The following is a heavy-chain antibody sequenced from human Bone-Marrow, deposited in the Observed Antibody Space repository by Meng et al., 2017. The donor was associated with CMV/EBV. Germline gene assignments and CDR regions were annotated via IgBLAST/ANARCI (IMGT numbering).Heavy chain of an antibody. CDR2: TDPNCGAT. D-gene: IGHD5-12*01. CDR3: ARERGDSGYDAFDY. V-gene: IGHV1-2*02. CDR1: GYTFPDYD. J-gene: IGHJ4*02. Sequence: ASVKVSCKASGYTFPDYDIRWVRQAPGQGLEWMGWTDPNCGATHYAQKFQGRVTMTRDTSTSAAYMDLSRLRFDDTAVYCCARERGDSGYDAFDYWGQGTLVTVSS.